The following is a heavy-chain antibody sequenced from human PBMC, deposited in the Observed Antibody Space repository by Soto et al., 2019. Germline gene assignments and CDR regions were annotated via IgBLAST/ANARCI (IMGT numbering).Heavy chain of an antibody. D-gene: IGHD4-4*01. CDR2: IYYSGST. CDR1: GGSISSSSYY. J-gene: IGHJ6*02. CDR3: ARTGTTVTRDYYYYGMDV. Sequence: SETLSLTCTVSGGSISSSSYYWGWIRQPPGKWLEWIGSIYYSGSTYYNPSLKSRVTISVDTSKNQFSLKLSSVTAADTAVYYCARTGTTVTRDYYYYGMDVWGQGTTVTVSS. V-gene: IGHV4-39*01.